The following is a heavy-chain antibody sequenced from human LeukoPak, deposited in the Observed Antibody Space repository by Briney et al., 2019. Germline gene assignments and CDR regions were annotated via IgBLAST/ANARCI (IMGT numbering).Heavy chain of an antibody. Sequence: ASVKVSCTASGYTFTSYDINWVRQATGQGLEWMGRLNLNSGDTGYAQKFQGRVTMTRNNSIRTAYMELSSLRSDDTAVYYCARGLYRLRWFDYWGQGTLVTVSS. CDR1: GYTFTSYD. V-gene: IGHV1-8*01. D-gene: IGHD2-21*01. J-gene: IGHJ4*02. CDR3: ARGLYRLRWFDY. CDR2: LNLNSGDT.